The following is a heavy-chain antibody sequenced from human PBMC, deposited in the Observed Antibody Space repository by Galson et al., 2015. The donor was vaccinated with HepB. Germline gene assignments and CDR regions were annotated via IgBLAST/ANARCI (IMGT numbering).Heavy chain of an antibody. Sequence: SLRLSCAASGFTFSSYAMSWVRQAPGKGLEWVSAISGSGGSTYYADSVKGRFTISRDNSKNTLYLQMNSLRAEDTAVYYCAKVWYYDYVWGSSGAPDYWGQGTLVTVSS. CDR2: ISGSGGST. CDR1: GFTFSSYA. CDR3: AKVWYYDYVWGSSGAPDY. J-gene: IGHJ4*02. V-gene: IGHV3-23*01. D-gene: IGHD3-16*01.